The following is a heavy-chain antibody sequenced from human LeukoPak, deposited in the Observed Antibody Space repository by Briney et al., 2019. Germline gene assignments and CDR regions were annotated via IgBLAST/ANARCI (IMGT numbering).Heavy chain of an antibody. CDR3: AKDTGDYYDTSGNYYAGWFDP. CDR1: GFSFSSFG. Sequence: GGSLRLSCAASGFSFSSFGLHWVRQAPGKGLEWVALIRYDGNNKYFADSVEGRFTIPRDNSKNTVYLQMNSLRPEDTAVYHCAKDTGDYYDTSGNYYAGWFDPWGQGTLVTVSS. J-gene: IGHJ5*02. V-gene: IGHV3-30*02. D-gene: IGHD3-22*01. CDR2: IRYDGNNK.